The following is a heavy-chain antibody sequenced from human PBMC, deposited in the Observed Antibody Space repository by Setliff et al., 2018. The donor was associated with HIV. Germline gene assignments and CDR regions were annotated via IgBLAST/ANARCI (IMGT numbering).Heavy chain of an antibody. CDR1: GFTFNSAW. V-gene: IGHV3-15*01. CDR2: IKSKTDGGTA. J-gene: IGHJ6*02. D-gene: IGHD5-12*01. CDR3: ARGGGYDYGRYYFYGMDV. Sequence: GGSLRLSCVASGFTFNSAWMTWVRQAPGKGLEWVGRIKSKTDGGTADYAAPVKGRLTISRDNAKDSVYLQMSRLRAEDTSVYYCARGGGYDYGRYYFYGMDVWGRGTTVTVSS.